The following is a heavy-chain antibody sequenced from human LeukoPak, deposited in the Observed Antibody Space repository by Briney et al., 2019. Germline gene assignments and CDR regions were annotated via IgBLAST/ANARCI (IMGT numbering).Heavy chain of an antibody. CDR2: ISGSGGST. J-gene: IGHJ4*02. Sequence: GGSLRLSCAASGLTFSSYAMSWVRQAPGKGLEWVSAISGSGGSTYYADSVKGRFTISRDNSKNTPYLQMNGLRAEDTAVYYCARDRYSGSYYGASDYWGQGTLVTVSS. CDR1: GLTFSSYA. D-gene: IGHD1-26*01. CDR3: ARDRYSGSYYGASDY. V-gene: IGHV3-23*01.